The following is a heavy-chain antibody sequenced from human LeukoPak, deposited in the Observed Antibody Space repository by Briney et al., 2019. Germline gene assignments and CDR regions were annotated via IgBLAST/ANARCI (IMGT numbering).Heavy chain of an antibody. CDR1: GDSVSSNSVT. Sequence: SQTLSLTCALSGDSVSSNSVTWNWIRQSPSRGLEWLGRTYYRSTWYNDYAVSVRGRITVNPDTSKNQFSLHLNSVTPEDTAVYCCARRLTQYACFDPWGQGILVTVSS. CDR2: TYYRSTWYN. V-gene: IGHV6-1*01. D-gene: IGHD2-2*01. CDR3: ARRLTQYACFDP. J-gene: IGHJ5*02.